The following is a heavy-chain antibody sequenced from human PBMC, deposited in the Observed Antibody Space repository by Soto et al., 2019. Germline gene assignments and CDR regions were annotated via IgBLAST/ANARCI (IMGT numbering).Heavy chain of an antibody. V-gene: IGHV3-73*01. CDR3: LRGGSPYYYDY. Sequence: EVQLVESGGGLVQPGGSLKLSCAASGFIFSGSAVHWVRQASGKGLEWVGRILSKAGNYATAYPASMKGRFTISRDDSENKAFRQMNSLTTEDTAVYYCLRGGSPYYYDYWGQGTLVAVSS. J-gene: IGHJ4*02. CDR2: ILSKAGNYAT. CDR1: GFIFSGSA.